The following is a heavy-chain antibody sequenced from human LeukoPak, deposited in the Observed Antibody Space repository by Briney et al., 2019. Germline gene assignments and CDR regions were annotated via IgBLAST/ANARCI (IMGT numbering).Heavy chain of an antibody. CDR2: IYTSGST. J-gene: IGHJ6*04. CDR1: GASVTSYY. CDR3: AGAYYDFWSAHSGMDV. Sequence: SETLSLTCTVSGASVTSYYWSWIRQPAGKGLEWIGRIYTSGSTNYNPSLKSRVTMSVDTSKNQFSLKLSSVTAADTAVYYCAGAYYDFWSAHSGMDVWGKGTTVTVSS. D-gene: IGHD3-3*01. V-gene: IGHV4-4*07.